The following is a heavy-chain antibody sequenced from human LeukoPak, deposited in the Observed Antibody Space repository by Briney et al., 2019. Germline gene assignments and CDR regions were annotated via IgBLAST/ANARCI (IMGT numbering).Heavy chain of an antibody. CDR2: IYYSGST. V-gene: IGHV4-61*01. Sequence: SETLSLTCTVSGGSVSSGSYYWSWIRQPPGKGLEWIGYIYYSGSTNYNPSPKSRVTISVDTSKNQFSLKLSSVTAADTAVYYCARESGYYGSGSYFLWGQGTLVTVSS. J-gene: IGHJ4*02. CDR1: GGSVSSGSYY. D-gene: IGHD3-10*01. CDR3: ARESGYYGSGSYFL.